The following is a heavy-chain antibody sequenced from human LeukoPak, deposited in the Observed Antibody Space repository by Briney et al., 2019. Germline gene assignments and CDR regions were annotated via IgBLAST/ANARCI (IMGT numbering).Heavy chain of an antibody. CDR3: ARIGGGGFGY. V-gene: IGHV4-34*01. CDR2: INHSGST. D-gene: IGHD3-16*01. J-gene: IGHJ4*02. Sequence: SETLSLTCAVYGGSFSGYYWSWIRQPPGKGLEWIGEINHSGSTNYNPSLKSRVTISVDTSKNQFSLKLSSVTAADTAVYYCARIGGGGFGYWGQGTLVTVSS. CDR1: GGSFSGYY.